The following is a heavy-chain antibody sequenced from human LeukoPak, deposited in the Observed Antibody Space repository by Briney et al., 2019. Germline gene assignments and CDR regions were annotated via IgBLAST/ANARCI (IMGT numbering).Heavy chain of an antibody. CDR1: GFTFSSYS. CDR2: ISGSDGST. J-gene: IGHJ6*02. CDR3: ARYCSGGSCYNYYYYYGLDV. Sequence: GGSLRLSCAASGFTFSSYSMNWVRQAPGKGLEWVSAISGSDGSTYYADSVKGRFTISRDNSKNTLYLQMNSLRAEDTAVYYCARYCSGGSCYNYYYYYGLDVWGQGTTVTVSS. D-gene: IGHD2-15*01. V-gene: IGHV3-23*01.